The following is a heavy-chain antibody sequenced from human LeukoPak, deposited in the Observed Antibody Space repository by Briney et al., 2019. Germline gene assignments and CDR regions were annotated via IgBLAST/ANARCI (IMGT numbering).Heavy chain of an antibody. CDR3: ARGVEPLAANTLAY. J-gene: IGHJ4*02. CDR2: LYSDGNT. CDR1: GFTVITND. Sequence: PGGSLRLSCAASGFTVITNDMTWVRQAPGKGLEWVSVLYSDGNTKYADSVQGRFTISRDNSKNTLYLEMNSLSPDDTAVYYCARGVEPLAANTLAYWGQGTLVTDS. D-gene: IGHD1-14*01. V-gene: IGHV3-53*01.